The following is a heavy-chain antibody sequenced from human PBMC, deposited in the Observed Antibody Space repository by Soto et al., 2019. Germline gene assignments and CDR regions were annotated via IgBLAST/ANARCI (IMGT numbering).Heavy chain of an antibody. D-gene: IGHD3-22*01. Sequence: GASVKVSCTASGDTFTSYGVNWVRQGPGRGLEWMGWINPGNGNTKYSQQFQGRVIIDRDTSASTAYMELSSLRSEDTAVYYCAIVGYFDRTNHPAYWGLATLVSVS. J-gene: IGHJ4*02. CDR1: GDTFTSYG. V-gene: IGHV1-3*01. CDR3: AIVGYFDRTNHPAY. CDR2: INPGNGNT.